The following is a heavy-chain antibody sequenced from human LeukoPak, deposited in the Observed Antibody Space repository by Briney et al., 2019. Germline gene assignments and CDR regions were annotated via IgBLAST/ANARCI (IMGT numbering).Heavy chain of an antibody. D-gene: IGHD6-19*01. J-gene: IGHJ6*03. CDR3: AREGGVGYGAVDYYYMDV. Sequence: PGGSLRLSCAASGFTFSSYGMHWVRQAPGKGLEWVAVIWYDGSNKYYADSVKGRFTISRDNSKNTLYLQMNSLRAEDTAVYYCAREGGVGYGAVDYYYMDVWGKGTTVTVSS. CDR2: IWYDGSNK. V-gene: IGHV3-33*01. CDR1: GFTFSSYG.